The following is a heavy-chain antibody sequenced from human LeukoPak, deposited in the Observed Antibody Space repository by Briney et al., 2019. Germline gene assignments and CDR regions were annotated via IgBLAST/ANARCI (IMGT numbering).Heavy chain of an antibody. Sequence: PSESLALTCTGSGGSISSYYWSWIRQPPGKGLEWTGDISYSGSTNYNPSLKSRVAISVDTSKSQFSLKLSSVTAADPAVYYCARVPSLEWLFAYFDYWGQGTLVT. J-gene: IGHJ4*02. CDR1: GGSISSYY. V-gene: IGHV4-59*01. CDR2: ISYSGST. D-gene: IGHD3-3*01. CDR3: ARVPSLEWLFAYFDY.